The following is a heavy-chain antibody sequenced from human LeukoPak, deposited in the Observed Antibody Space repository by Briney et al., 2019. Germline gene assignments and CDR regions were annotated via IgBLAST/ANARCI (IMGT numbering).Heavy chain of an antibody. CDR2: IYTSGST. Sequence: SQTLSLTCTVSGGSMSSGSYYCSWIRQPAGKGLEWIGHIYTSGSTNYNPSLKSRVTISVDTSKNQFSLKLSSVTAADTAVYYCARDMGSGTYYYSYYMDVWGKAWTATVSS. CDR1: GGSMSSGSYY. V-gene: IGHV4-61*09. CDR3: ARDMGSGTYYYSYYMDV. D-gene: IGHD3-10*01. J-gene: IGHJ6*03.